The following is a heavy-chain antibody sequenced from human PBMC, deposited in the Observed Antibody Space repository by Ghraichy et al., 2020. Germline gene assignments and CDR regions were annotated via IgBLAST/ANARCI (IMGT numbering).Heavy chain of an antibody. J-gene: IGHJ4*02. CDR3: ARDSSNSSWPIDY. V-gene: IGHV3-48*02. Sequence: SLRLSCAASGFTFSSYSMNWVRQAPGKGLEWVSYISSSSSNIYYADSVKGRFTISRDNAKNSLYLQMNSLRDEDTAVYYCARDSSNSSWPIDYWGQGTLVTVSS. D-gene: IGHD6-13*01. CDR1: GFTFSSYS. CDR2: ISSSSSNI.